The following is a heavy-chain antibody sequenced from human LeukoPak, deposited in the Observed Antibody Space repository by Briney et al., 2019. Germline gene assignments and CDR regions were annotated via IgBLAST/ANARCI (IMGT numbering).Heavy chain of an antibody. CDR3: AKEPYSSAYYFDY. CDR1: GFTFSSYG. Sequence: GGSLRLSCAASGFTFSSYGMHWVRQAPGKGLEWVAVISYDGSNKYYADSAKGRFTISRDNSKNTLYLQMNSLRAEDTAVYYCAKEPYSSAYYFDYWGQGTLVTVSS. CDR2: ISYDGSNK. D-gene: IGHD6-19*01. J-gene: IGHJ4*02. V-gene: IGHV3-30*18.